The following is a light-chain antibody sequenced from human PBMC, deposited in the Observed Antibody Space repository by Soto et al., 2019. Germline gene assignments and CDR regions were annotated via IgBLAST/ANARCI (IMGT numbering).Light chain of an antibody. CDR1: SSDVGGYNY. Sequence: QSALTQPASVSGSPGQSITISCTGSSSDVGGYNYVSWYQQYPGEAPRLIIYDVSDRPSGISNRCSGSKSGNTASLTISGLQAEDEAHYYCNSYANRIGIFGGGTKLTVL. V-gene: IGLV2-14*01. CDR3: NSYANRIGI. CDR2: DVS. J-gene: IGLJ2*01.